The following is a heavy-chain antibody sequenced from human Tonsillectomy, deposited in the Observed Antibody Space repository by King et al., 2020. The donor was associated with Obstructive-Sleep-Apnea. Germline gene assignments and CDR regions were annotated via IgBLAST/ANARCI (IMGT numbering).Heavy chain of an antibody. CDR3: AKDRKVIQLLLGIDY. J-gene: IGHJ4*02. Sequence: VQLVQSGGGVVQPGRSLRLSCAASKFTFNNYDMHWVRQAPGKGLEWVAVISCDGSYKYYADSVKGRFTISRDNSKNTVYLQMNSLRAEDTAVYYCAKDRKVIQLLLGIDYWGQGALVTVSS. D-gene: IGHD5-18*01. CDR1: KFTFNNYD. CDR2: ISCDGSYK. V-gene: IGHV3-30*18.